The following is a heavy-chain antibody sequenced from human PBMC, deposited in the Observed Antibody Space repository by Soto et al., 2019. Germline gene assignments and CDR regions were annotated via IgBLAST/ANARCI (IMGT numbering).Heavy chain of an antibody. D-gene: IGHD3-16*01. J-gene: IGHJ5*02. Sequence: LRLSFAASGFTFSSYAISWVRQAPGKGLEWVSTISESGGTTYYADSVKGRFTISRDSSKSTLYLQTNSLRAEDTAVFYCAKGGGILGPWGQGTLVTSPQ. V-gene: IGHV3-23*01. CDR3: AKGGGILGP. CDR1: GFTFSSYA. CDR2: ISESGGTT.